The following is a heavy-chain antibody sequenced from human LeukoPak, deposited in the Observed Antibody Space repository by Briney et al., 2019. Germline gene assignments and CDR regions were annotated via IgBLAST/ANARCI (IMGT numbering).Heavy chain of an antibody. CDR3: ATHDSSGYYRDY. J-gene: IGHJ4*02. Sequence: PPASVKVSCKASGGTFSSYAISWVRQAPGQGLEWMGRIIPILGIANYAQKFQGRVTITADKSTSTAHMELSSLRSEDTAVYYCATHDSSGYYRDYWGQGTLVTVSS. D-gene: IGHD3-22*01. CDR2: IIPILGIA. V-gene: IGHV1-69*04. CDR1: GGTFSSYA.